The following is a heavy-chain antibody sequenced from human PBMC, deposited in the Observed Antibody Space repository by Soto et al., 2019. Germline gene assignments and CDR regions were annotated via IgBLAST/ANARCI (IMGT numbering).Heavy chain of an antibody. D-gene: IGHD4-4*01. CDR2: VSGTGGSA. V-gene: IGHV3-23*01. Sequence: GGSLRLCCAVSGFTFSSYAMTWVRQAPGKGLEWVSGVSGTGGSAYYADSVKGRFTISRDKSTNTLYLHMNSMRAEDTGVYYCARGSADSDYALEYWGQGALVTVSA. CDR3: ARGSADSDYALEY. J-gene: IGHJ4*02. CDR1: GFTFSSYA.